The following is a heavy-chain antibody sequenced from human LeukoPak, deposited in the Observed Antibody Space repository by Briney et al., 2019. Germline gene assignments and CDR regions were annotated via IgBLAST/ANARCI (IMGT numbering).Heavy chain of an antibody. V-gene: IGHV1-18*01. D-gene: IGHD2-15*01. CDR2: ISDYNGNT. J-gene: IGHJ4*02. CDR3: ATYLSVDGGVY. CDR1: GYTFSSHG. Sequence: ASVKVSCKASGYTFSSHGITWVRQAPGQGLEWMGWISDYNGNTNYAQKLQGRVTMTTDTSTTTAYMELRRLRSNDTAVYYCATYLSVDGGVYWGQGTLVTVSS.